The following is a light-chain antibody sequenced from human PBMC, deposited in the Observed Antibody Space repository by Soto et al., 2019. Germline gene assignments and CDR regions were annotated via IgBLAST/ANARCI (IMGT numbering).Light chain of an antibody. CDR2: SAS. Sequence: IVLTQSPATLSVSPGERATLSCWASQTLDSMVAWYQQKSGQAPRLLIYSASARATGVPARFSGYGSGTDFTLSSSSLQSEDLGVYYCQQYKDWPTTFGKGTKVEV. V-gene: IGKV3-15*01. J-gene: IGKJ1*01. CDR3: QQYKDWPTT. CDR1: QTLDSM.